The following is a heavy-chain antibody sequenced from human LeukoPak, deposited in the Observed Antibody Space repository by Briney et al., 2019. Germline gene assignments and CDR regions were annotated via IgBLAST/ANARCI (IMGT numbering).Heavy chain of an antibody. CDR2: IYHSGST. D-gene: IGHD3-10*01. Sequence: SQTLSLTCTVSGGSISSGGYYWSWIRQPPGKGLEWIGYIYHSGSTYYNPSLKSRVTISVDRSKNQFSLKLSSVTAADTAVYYCAGTYYYTSGSYSNFDYWGQGTLVTVSS. V-gene: IGHV4-30-2*01. CDR1: GGSISSGGYY. J-gene: IGHJ4*02. CDR3: AGTYYYTSGSYSNFDY.